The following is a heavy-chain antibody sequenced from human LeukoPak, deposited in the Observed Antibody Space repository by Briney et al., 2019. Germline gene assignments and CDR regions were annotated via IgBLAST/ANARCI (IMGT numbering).Heavy chain of an antibody. V-gene: IGHV4-30-2*01. CDR1: GGSISSGGYS. D-gene: IGHD4-17*01. Sequence: PSETLSLTCAVSGGSISSGGYSWSWIRQPPGKGLEWIGYIYHSGSTYYNPSLKSRVTISVDRSKNQFSLRLSSVTAADTAVYYCARAGRGYGDRSYYFDYWGRGTLVTVSS. CDR2: IYHSGST. CDR3: ARAGRGYGDRSYYFDY. J-gene: IGHJ4*02.